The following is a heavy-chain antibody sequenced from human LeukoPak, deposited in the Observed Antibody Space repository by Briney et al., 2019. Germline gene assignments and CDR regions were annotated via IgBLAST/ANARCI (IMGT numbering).Heavy chain of an antibody. D-gene: IGHD2-2*01. Sequence: PGGSLRLSCAASGFTFSSYAMSWVRQAPGKGLEWVSAISGSGGSTYYADSVKGRFTISRDNSKNTLYLQMNSLRAEDTAVYYCAKDREDIVVVPAAIGTLERRYGMDVWGQGTTVTVSS. CDR3: AKDREDIVVVPAAIGTLERRYGMDV. J-gene: IGHJ6*02. V-gene: IGHV3-23*01. CDR1: GFTFSSYA. CDR2: ISGSGGST.